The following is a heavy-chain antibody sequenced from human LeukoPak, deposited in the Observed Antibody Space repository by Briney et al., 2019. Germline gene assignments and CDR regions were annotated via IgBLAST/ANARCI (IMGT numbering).Heavy chain of an antibody. J-gene: IGHJ4*02. Sequence: GRSLRLSCAASGFTFSSYEMNWVRQAPGKGPESVSYISSSGSNIYYADSVKGRFTISRDNAKNSLYLQMNSLRAEDTAVYYCARGWISDSFDYWGQGTLVTVSS. CDR1: GFTFSSYE. CDR2: ISSSGSNI. CDR3: ARGWISDSFDY. D-gene: IGHD5-12*01. V-gene: IGHV3-48*03.